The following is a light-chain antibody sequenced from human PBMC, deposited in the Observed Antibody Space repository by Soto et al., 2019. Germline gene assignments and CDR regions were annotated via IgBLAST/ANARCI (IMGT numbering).Light chain of an antibody. J-gene: IGKJ1*01. CDR3: QQYGSSPRT. V-gene: IGKV3-20*01. Sequence: EIVLTQSPATLSSFPGDRVTLSCRASQYINTRLAWYQHRPGQAPRLLIYQTSLRAAGIPARFSASGSGTDFTLTISSLQIEDFAVYYCQQYGSSPRTFGQGTKVDIK. CDR2: QTS. CDR1: QYINTR.